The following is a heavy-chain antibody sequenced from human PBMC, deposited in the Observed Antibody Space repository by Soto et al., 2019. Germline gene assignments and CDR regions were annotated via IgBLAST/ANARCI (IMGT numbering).Heavy chain of an antibody. Sequence: PSETLSLTCTVSGGSITSGNYYWSWIRQPPGKGLEWIGSMYYTGTTNSNPSLESRATISVGTSKNQLSLKLSSVTAADTAVYYCARGFNNVYYYPFDYWGQGTLVTVSS. J-gene: IGHJ4*02. CDR2: MYYTGTT. V-gene: IGHV4-30-4*01. CDR1: GGSITSGNYY. D-gene: IGHD3-22*01. CDR3: ARGFNNVYYYPFDY.